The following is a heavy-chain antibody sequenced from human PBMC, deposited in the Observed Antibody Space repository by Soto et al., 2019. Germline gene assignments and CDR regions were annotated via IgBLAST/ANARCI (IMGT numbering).Heavy chain of an antibody. CDR2: IYYSGST. CDR3: TSFNYYDSGGYQYYFDY. CDR1: GGSISSYD. J-gene: IGHJ4*02. V-gene: IGHV4-59*01. Sequence: TSETLCLTSTVSGGSISSYDGSWIRQPPGKGLEWIGYIYYSGSTNYNPSLKSRVTISVDTSKNQFSLKLSSVTAADTAVYYCTSFNYYDSGGYQYYFDYWGQGTLVTAPQ. D-gene: IGHD3-22*01.